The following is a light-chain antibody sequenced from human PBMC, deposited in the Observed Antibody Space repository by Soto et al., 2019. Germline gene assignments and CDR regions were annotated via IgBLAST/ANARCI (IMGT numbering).Light chain of an antibody. Sequence: QSVLTQPASVSGSPGQSITISCTGTSSDVGSYGLISWYQQHPGKAPKLMIYEGSKRPSGVSNRFSGSKSGNTASLTISGLQAEDEADYYYCSYAGSSTLVFGGGTKLTVL. CDR2: EGS. CDR1: SSDVGSYGL. V-gene: IGLV2-23*01. J-gene: IGLJ2*01. CDR3: CSYAGSSTLV.